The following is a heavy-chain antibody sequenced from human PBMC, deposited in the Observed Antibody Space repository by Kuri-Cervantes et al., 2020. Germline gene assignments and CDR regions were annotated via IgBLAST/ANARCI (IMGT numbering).Heavy chain of an antibody. V-gene: IGHV1-2*02. CDR3: ASRPTRGNCSSTSCQGDY. CDR1: GYTFTGYY. Sequence: ASVKVSCKASGYTFTGYYMNWVRQAPGQGLEWMGWINPNNGGTNYAKKFQGRVTMTRDTSVSTAYMELSRLRSDDTAVYYCASRPTRGNCSSTSCQGDYWGQGTLVTVSS. D-gene: IGHD2-2*01. CDR2: INPNNGGT. J-gene: IGHJ4*02.